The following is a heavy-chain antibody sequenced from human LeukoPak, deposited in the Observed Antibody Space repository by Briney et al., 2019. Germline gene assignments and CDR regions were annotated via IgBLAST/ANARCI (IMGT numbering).Heavy chain of an antibody. CDR3: ASGYSYDLFDY. J-gene: IGHJ4*02. CDR1: GGSISSSSYY. D-gene: IGHD5-18*01. CDR2: INYSGST. Sequence: SETLSLTCTVSGGSISSSSYYWGWIRQPPGKGLEWMGSINYSGSTYHNPSLKSRVTISVDTSKNQFSLKLSSVTAADTAVFYCASGYSYDLFDYWGQRTLVTVSS. V-gene: IGHV4-39*07.